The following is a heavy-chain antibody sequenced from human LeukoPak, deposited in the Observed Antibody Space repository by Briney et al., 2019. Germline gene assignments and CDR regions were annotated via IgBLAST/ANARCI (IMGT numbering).Heavy chain of an antibody. J-gene: IGHJ4*02. CDR2: IYPGGGST. CDR1: GYTFTSYY. Sequence: ASVKVSCKASGYTFTSYYIHWVRQAPGQGLEWMGIIYPGGGSTSYAQKFQGRVTMTRDMSTSTVYMELSSLRSEDTAVYYCARGGIADRISYFDYWGQGSLVTVSS. CDR3: ARGGIADRISYFDY. D-gene: IGHD6-6*01. V-gene: IGHV1-46*01.